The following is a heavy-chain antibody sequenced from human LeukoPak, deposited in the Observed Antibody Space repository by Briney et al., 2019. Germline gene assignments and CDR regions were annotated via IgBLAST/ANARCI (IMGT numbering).Heavy chain of an antibody. V-gene: IGHV1-2*06. CDR3: ARLYRNYDYLDV. J-gene: IGHJ6*03. Sequence: ASVNVSCKTSGYTFTVHYTNWVRQAPGQGLEWMGRINPTTGVANYAQKFQGRITVTRDTSINTAYMELSSLRSDDTAVYYCARLYRNYDYLDVWGQGTTVTVSS. D-gene: IGHD3-10*01. CDR1: GYTFTVHY. CDR2: INPTTGVA.